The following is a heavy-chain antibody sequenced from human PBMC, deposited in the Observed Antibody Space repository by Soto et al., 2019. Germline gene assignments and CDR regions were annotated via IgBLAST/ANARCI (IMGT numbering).Heavy chain of an antibody. CDR2: ISSSSSYT. J-gene: IGHJ5*02. CDR1: GFTFSDYY. Sequence: TGGSLRLSCAASGFTFSDYYMSWIRQAPGKGLEWVSYISSSSSYTNYADSVKGRFTISRDNAKNSLYLQMNSLRAEDTAVYYCARGGYSSSLTFDPWGQGTLVTVSS. V-gene: IGHV3-11*06. D-gene: IGHD6-13*01. CDR3: ARGGYSSSLTFDP.